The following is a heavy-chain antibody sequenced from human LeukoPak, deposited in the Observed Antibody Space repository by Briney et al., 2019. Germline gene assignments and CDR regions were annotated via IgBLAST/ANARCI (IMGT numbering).Heavy chain of an antibody. D-gene: IGHD1-26*01. CDR1: GFTFSSYG. CDR2: ISGSGGST. J-gene: IGHJ3*02. Sequence: GGTLRLSCAASGFTFSSYGMSWVRQAPGKGLEWVSAISGSGGSTYYADSVKGRFTISRDNSKNTLYLQMNSLRAEDTAVYYCAKDRSEAGRAAFDIWGQGTMVTVSS. CDR3: AKDRSEAGRAAFDI. V-gene: IGHV3-23*01.